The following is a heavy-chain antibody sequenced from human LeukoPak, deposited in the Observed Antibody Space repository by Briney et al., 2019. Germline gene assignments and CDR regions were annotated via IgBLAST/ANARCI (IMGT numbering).Heavy chain of an antibody. CDR1: GGSISGSSYY. D-gene: IGHD6-19*01. V-gene: IGHV4-39*01. Sequence: SETLSLTCTVSGGSISGSSYYWGWIRQPPGKGLEWIGSIYYSGSTYYNPSLKSRVTISVDTSKNQFSLKLSSVTAADTAVYYCARRSGGVAVAGFFDYWGQGTLVTVSS. J-gene: IGHJ4*02. CDR2: IYYSGST. CDR3: ARRSGGVAVAGFFDY.